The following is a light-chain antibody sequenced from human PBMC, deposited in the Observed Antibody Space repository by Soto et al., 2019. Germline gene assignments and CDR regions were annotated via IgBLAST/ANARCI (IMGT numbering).Light chain of an antibody. CDR1: QSVSSSY. J-gene: IGKJ1*01. CDR3: QQYGSSLTWT. CDR2: AAS. Sequence: EIVLTQSPGTLSLSPGERATLSCRASQSVSSSYLAWYQQKPGQAPRLLIYAASSRATGIPDRFSGSGSGTDFPLTISRLEPDDFAVYYCQQYGSSLTWTFGRGTKVEIK. V-gene: IGKV3-20*01.